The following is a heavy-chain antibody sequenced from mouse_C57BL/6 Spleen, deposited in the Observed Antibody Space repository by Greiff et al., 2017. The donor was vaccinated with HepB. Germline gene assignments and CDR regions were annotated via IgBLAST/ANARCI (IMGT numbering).Heavy chain of an antibody. CDR3: ARRGDYYGSSPRWYFDV. J-gene: IGHJ1*03. Sequence: QVQLQQPGAELVKPGASVKLSCKASGYTFTSYWMHWVKQRPGQGLEWIGMIHPNSGSTNYNEKFKSKATLTVDKSSSTAYMQLSSLTSEDSAVYYCARRGDYYGSSPRWYFDVWGTGTTVTVSS. CDR2: IHPNSGST. CDR1: GYTFTSYW. V-gene: IGHV1-64*01. D-gene: IGHD1-1*01.